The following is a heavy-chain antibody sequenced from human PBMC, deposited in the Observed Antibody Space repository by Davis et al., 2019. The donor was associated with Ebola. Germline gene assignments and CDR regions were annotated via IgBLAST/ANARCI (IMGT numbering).Heavy chain of an antibody. CDR2: ISSGANYI. CDR1: GFDFSSYT. J-gene: IGHJ4*02. Sequence: GGSLRLSCAASGFDFSSYTINWVRQAPGKGLEWVSSISSGANYIYDAASVRGRFTISRDNAKNSLYLQMNSLRAEDTALYYCAKDSLRFLEWPFDYWGQGTLVTVSS. D-gene: IGHD3-3*01. V-gene: IGHV3-21*04. CDR3: AKDSLRFLEWPFDY.